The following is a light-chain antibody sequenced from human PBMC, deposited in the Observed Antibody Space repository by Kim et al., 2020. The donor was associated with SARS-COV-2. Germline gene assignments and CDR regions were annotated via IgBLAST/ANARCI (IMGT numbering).Light chain of an antibody. CDR3: SSCTTTTNVV. CDR1: SSDVGSCSH. J-gene: IGLJ2*01. CDR2: DVS. Sequence: GHSINISCTGTSSDVGSCSHVSWYQQHPGKAPKLMIYDVSNRPSGVSNRFSGSKSGNTASLTISGLQAEDESDYYCSSCTTTTNVVFGGGTQLTVL. V-gene: IGLV2-14*03.